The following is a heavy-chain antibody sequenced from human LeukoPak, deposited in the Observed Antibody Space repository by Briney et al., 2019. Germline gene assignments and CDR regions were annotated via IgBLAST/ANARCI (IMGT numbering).Heavy chain of an antibody. Sequence: SVKVSCKASGGTFSSYAISWVRQAPGQGLEWMGGIIPIFGTANYAQTFQGRVTITADESTSTAYMELSSLRSEDTAVYYCARVGVSFGGVIVIGAFDIWGQGTMVTVSS. V-gene: IGHV1-69*13. D-gene: IGHD3-16*02. J-gene: IGHJ3*02. CDR1: GGTFSSYA. CDR2: IIPIFGTA. CDR3: ARVGVSFGGVIVIGAFDI.